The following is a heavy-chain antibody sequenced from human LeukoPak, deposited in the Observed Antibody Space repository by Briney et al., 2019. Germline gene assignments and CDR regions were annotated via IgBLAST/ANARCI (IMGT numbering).Heavy chain of an antibody. J-gene: IGHJ4*02. D-gene: IGHD6-19*01. Sequence: GASVKVSCKASGYTFTSYHMHWVRQAPGQGLEWMGIIQPSGGSTSYAQKFQGRVTMTRDTSTSTVYIELSSLRSEDTAVYYCARGAVAGRRFDYWGQGTLVTVSS. CDR2: IQPSGGST. V-gene: IGHV1-46*03. CDR3: ARGAVAGRRFDY. CDR1: GYTFTSYH.